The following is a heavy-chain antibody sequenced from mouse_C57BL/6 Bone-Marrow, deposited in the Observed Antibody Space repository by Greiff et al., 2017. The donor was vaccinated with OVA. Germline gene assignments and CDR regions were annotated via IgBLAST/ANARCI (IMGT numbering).Heavy chain of an antibody. CDR2: INPYNGGT. CDR1: GYTFTDYY. Sequence: EVKLQESGPVLVKPGASVKMSCKASGYTFTDYYMNWVKQSHGKSLEWIGVINPYNGGTSYNQKFKGKATLTVDKSSSTAYLELNSLTSEDSAVYYCARNYGSSYQAWFAYWGQGTLVTVSA. D-gene: IGHD1-1*01. CDR3: ARNYGSSYQAWFAY. J-gene: IGHJ3*01. V-gene: IGHV1-19*01.